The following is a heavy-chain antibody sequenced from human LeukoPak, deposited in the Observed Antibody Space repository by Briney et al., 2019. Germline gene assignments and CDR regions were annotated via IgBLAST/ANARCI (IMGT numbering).Heavy chain of an antibody. CDR3: TTDIPIVVVVAATPGWFNP. Sequence: GGSLTLSCPATGFTFSNVWMSWVRQAPGKGLEWVGRIKSKTEGGTTDYAAPVKGRFTISRDDPKNTLYLQMNSLKTEDTAVYYCTTDIPIVVVVAATPGWFNPWGQGTLVTVSS. V-gene: IGHV3-15*01. CDR2: IKSKTEGGTT. J-gene: IGHJ5*02. D-gene: IGHD2-15*01. CDR1: GFTFSNVW.